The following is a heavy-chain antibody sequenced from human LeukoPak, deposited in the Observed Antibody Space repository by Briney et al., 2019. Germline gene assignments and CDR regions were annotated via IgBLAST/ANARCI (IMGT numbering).Heavy chain of an antibody. CDR3: ARSYYILKGYSDAFHV. J-gene: IGHJ3*01. V-gene: IGHV4-59*01. CDR2: LDGEST. Sequence: SEILSRTCTGSVASISSYSWSWIRRQQGYVMEWSGDLDGESTKSNPTLKGRVTISADSAKNHFSLNLTSVTAADTAVYYCARSYYILKGYSDAFHVWGRGTTVSVSS. CDR1: VASISSYS. D-gene: IGHD3-9*01.